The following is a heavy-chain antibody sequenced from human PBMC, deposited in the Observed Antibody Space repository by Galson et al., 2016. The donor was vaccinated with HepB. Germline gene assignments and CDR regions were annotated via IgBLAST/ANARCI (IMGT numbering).Heavy chain of an antibody. D-gene: IGHD4-17*01. CDR3: ARQYGTYFAY. CDR2: TYYRSKWYN. Sequence: CAISGDSVSSNSAAWNWIRQSPSRGLEWLGRTYYRSKWYNDYTVSVKGRITINPDASKNQFSLQLNSVTPEDTAVYYCARQYGTYFAYWGRGTLVTVSS. J-gene: IGHJ4*02. V-gene: IGHV6-1*01. CDR1: GDSVSSNSAA.